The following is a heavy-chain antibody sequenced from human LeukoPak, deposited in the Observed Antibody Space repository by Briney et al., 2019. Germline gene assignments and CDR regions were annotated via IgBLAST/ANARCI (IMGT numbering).Heavy chain of an antibody. CDR3: ARDHHAGALDY. CDR1: GGSISSSSYY. CDR2: IYYSGST. Sequence: PSETLSLTCTVSGGSISSSSYYWSWIRQPPGKGLEWIGYIYYSGSTNYNPSLKSRVTISVDTSKNQFSLKLSSVTAADTAVYYCARDHHAGALDYWGQGTLVTVSS. V-gene: IGHV4-61*01. D-gene: IGHD7-27*01. J-gene: IGHJ4*02.